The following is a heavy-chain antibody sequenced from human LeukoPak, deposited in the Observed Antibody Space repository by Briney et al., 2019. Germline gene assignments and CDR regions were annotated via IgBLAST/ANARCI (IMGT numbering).Heavy chain of an antibody. CDR1: GFTFSSYD. D-gene: IGHD2-21*02. Sequence: AGGSLRLSCAASGFTFSSYDMHWVRQATGKGLEWVSAIGTAGDTYYPGSVKGRFTISRENAKNSLYLQMNSLRAGDTAVYYCARWGNCGGDCYPDDAFDIWGQGTMVTVSS. CDR2: IGTAGDT. CDR3: ARWGNCGGDCYPDDAFDI. V-gene: IGHV3-13*04. J-gene: IGHJ3*02.